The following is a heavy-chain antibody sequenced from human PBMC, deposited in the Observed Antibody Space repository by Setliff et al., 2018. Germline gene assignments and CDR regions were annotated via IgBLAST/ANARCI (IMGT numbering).Heavy chain of an antibody. CDR1: GFTFSSYN. D-gene: IGHD3-22*01. J-gene: IGHJ3*02. V-gene: IGHV3-48*04. Sequence: GSLRLSCAASGFTFSSYNMDWVRQAPGKGLEWVSYINSRSSTIFYADSVKGRFTISRDNAKRSLYLQMNGLRADDTGVYYCVRDDADNYDAFDNWGQGTLVTVSS. CDR2: INSRSSTI. CDR3: VRDDADNYDAFDN.